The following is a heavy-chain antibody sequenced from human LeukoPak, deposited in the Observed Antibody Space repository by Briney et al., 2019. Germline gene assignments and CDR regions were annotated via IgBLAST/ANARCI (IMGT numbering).Heavy chain of an antibody. CDR3: ARPESHIVVDPPMDV. CDR2: IIPTLGIA. V-gene: IGHV1-69*04. J-gene: IGHJ6*02. Sequence: SVKVSCKASGGTFSSYAISWVRQAPGQGLEWMGRIIPTLGIANYAQKFQGRVTITADQSTSTAYMELSSLRSEDTAVYYCARPESHIVVDPPMDVWGQGTTVTVSS. CDR1: GGTFSSYA. D-gene: IGHD2-21*01.